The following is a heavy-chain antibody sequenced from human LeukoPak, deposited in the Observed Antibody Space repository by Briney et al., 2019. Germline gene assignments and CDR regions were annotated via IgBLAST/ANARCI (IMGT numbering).Heavy chain of an antibody. CDR1: GFTFSSYA. V-gene: IGHV3-30-3*01. Sequence: GGSLRLSCAASGFTFSSYAMHWVRQAPGKGLEWVAVISYDGSNRYYADSVKGRFTISRDNSKNTLYLQMNSLRAEDTAVYYCAPDEHYWGQGTLVTVSS. J-gene: IGHJ4*02. D-gene: IGHD2-2*01. CDR3: APDEHY. CDR2: ISYDGSNR.